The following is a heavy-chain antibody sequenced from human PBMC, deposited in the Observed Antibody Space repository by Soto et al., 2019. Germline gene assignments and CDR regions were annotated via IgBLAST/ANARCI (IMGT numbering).Heavy chain of an antibody. CDR1: GGSFSDTY. CDR2: INHNTNT. Sequence: QVHLQQWGAGLLKPSETLSLTCAVYGGSFSDTYWNWFRQPPGKGLEWIGEINHNTNTIYNPSLTSRVTISVDTSKNHFSLKLTSVTAADTAVYYRASVVRLFRGSFDRWGQGTLVTLSS. D-gene: IGHD2-15*01. CDR3: ASVVRLFRGSFDR. V-gene: IGHV4-34*01. J-gene: IGHJ5*02.